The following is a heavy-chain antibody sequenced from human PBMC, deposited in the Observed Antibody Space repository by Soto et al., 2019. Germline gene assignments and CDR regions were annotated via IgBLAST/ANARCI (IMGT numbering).Heavy chain of an antibody. D-gene: IGHD3-3*01. V-gene: IGHV3-30*18. J-gene: IGHJ6*02. CDR2: ISYDGRNI. CDR1: GFSFTAYG. Sequence: QLQLVESGGGVVQPGRSLRLSCVVSGFSFTAYGFHWVRQAPGKGLEWVAVISYDGRNIYYEDSVKGRFTISRDNSKNTVYLQMNSLRGEDTAVYYCGKGPRMAFGNRYYGLDIWGQGTTVIVSS. CDR3: GKGPRMAFGNRYYGLDI.